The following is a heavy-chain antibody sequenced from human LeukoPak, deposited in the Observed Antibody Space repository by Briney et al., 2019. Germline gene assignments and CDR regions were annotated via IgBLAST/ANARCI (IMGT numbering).Heavy chain of an antibody. Sequence: PGGSLRLSCAASGFTFSSYSMNWVRQAPGKGLEWVSSISSSSSYIYYAGSVKGRFTISRDNAKNSLYLQMNSLRAEDTAVYYCARGENYDSSGPKGYWGQGTLVTVSS. V-gene: IGHV3-21*01. D-gene: IGHD3-22*01. CDR2: ISSSSSYI. J-gene: IGHJ4*02. CDR1: GFTFSSYS. CDR3: ARGENYDSSGPKGY.